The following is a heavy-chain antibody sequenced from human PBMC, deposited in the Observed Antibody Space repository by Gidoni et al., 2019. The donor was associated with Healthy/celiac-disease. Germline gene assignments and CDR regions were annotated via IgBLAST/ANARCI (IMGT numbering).Heavy chain of an antibody. Sequence: QVQLVESGGGVVQPGRSLRLSCAASGFTFSSYAMHWVRQAPGKGLEWVAVISYDGSNKYYADSVKGRFTISRDNSKNTLYLQMNSLRAEDTAVYYCARTIAARRVFDYWGQGTLVTVSS. CDR3: ARTIAARRVFDY. J-gene: IGHJ4*02. CDR2: ISYDGSNK. CDR1: GFTFSSYA. V-gene: IGHV3-30*04. D-gene: IGHD6-6*01.